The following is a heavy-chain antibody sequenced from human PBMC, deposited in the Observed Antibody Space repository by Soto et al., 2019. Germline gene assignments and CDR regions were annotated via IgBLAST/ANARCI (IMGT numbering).Heavy chain of an antibody. Sequence: LRLSCAASRVTCSSYGMPWVRQAPGKGLEWVAVIWYDGSNKYYADSVKGRFTISRDNSKNTLYLQMNSLRAEDTAVYYCARGLGYCSSTSCSYYYYYGMDGWGKGTTVTVSS. V-gene: IGHV3-33*01. J-gene: IGHJ6*04. CDR1: RVTCSSYG. CDR3: ARGLGYCSSTSCSYYYYYGMDG. CDR2: IWYDGSNK. D-gene: IGHD2-2*01.